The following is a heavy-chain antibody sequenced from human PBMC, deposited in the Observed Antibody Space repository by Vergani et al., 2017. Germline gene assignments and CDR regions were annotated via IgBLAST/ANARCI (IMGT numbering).Heavy chain of an antibody. CDR1: GYTFTNYY. J-gene: IGHJ4*02. CDR2: FDPEDGET. D-gene: IGHD6-19*01. CDR3: ATVAVSSGTFDY. V-gene: IGHV1-24*01. Sequence: QVLLVQSGAEVKKPGASVRVSCKTSGYTFTNYYIHWVRQAPGQGLEWMGGFDPEDGETMYAQKFQGRITMTEDTSTDTAYMELSSLRSEDTAVYYCATVAVSSGTFDYWGQGTLVTVSS.